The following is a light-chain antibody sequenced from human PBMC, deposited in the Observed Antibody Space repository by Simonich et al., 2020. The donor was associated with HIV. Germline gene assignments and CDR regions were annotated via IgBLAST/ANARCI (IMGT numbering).Light chain of an antibody. Sequence: SYELTQPLSVSVALGQTARITCGGNNIGSKNVHWYQQKPGQAPVLVIYTDSNRPSGIPERFSGSNSGNTATLTISRAQAGDEADYYCQVWDSSTWEFGGGTKLTVL. CDR2: TDS. J-gene: IGLJ3*02. CDR3: QVWDSSTWE. CDR1: NIGSKN. V-gene: IGLV3-9*01.